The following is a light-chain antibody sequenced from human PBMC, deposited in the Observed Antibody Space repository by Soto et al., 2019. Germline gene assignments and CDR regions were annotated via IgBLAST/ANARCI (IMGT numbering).Light chain of an antibody. CDR3: QQSFTTPYT. Sequence: DIQMTQSPSSLSASIGDRVIITCRASQSINYYLNWYQQQPGKAPKLLVSTAASLRSGVPSRFSGSASGTDFALTISSLQPEDFATYYWQQSFTTPYTFGQGTKLE. CDR2: TAA. CDR1: QSINYY. J-gene: IGKJ2*01. V-gene: IGKV1-39*01.